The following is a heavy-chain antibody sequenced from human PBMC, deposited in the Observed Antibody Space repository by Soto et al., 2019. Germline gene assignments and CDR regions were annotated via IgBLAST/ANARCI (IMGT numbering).Heavy chain of an antibody. V-gene: IGHV4-34*01. J-gene: IGHJ6*02. Sequence: SETLSLTCAAYGGSFSGYYWSWIRQPPGKGLEWIGEINHSGSTNYNPSLKSRVTISVDTSKNQFSLKLSSVTAADTAVYYCARSTVTTIGYYYYGMDVWGQGTTVTVSS. CDR3: ARSTVTTIGYYYYGMDV. CDR2: INHSGST. CDR1: GGSFSGYY. D-gene: IGHD4-4*01.